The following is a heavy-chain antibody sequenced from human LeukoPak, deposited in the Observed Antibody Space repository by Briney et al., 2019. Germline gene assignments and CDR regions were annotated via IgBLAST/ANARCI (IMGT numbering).Heavy chain of an antibody. CDR2: ISSSGGST. Sequence: GGSLRLSCAASGFTFSNYAMSWVRQAPGKGLEWVSAISSSGGSTYYADSVKGRFTISRGNSKNTLYLQMNSLRAEDTAVYYCAKQLAVAGPYFDYWGQGTLVTVSS. CDR1: GFTFSNYA. CDR3: AKQLAVAGPYFDY. V-gene: IGHV3-23*01. J-gene: IGHJ4*02. D-gene: IGHD6-19*01.